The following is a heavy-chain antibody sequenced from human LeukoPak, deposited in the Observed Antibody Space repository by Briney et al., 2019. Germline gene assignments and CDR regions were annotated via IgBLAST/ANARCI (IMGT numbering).Heavy chain of an antibody. V-gene: IGHV4-39*02. D-gene: IGHD3-22*01. Sequence: PSETLSLTCTVSGGSIRSGSHYWAWIRQPPGKGLEWIGSIYYSGSTYYNPSLENRVTISIDTSKNHFSLKLSSLNAADTPVYYCAKRDDSGGNLVDLWGQGTLVTVSS. J-gene: IGHJ4*02. CDR2: IYYSGST. CDR3: AKRDDSGGNLVDL. CDR1: GGSIRSGSHY.